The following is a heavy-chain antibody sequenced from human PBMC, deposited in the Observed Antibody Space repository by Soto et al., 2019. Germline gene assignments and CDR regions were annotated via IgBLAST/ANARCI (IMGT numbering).Heavy chain of an antibody. J-gene: IGHJ5*02. CDR1: GFTFSIYG. D-gene: IGHD1-26*01. CDR2: ISYDGSNK. V-gene: IGHV3-30*18. Sequence: GGSLRLSCAASGFTFSIYGMHWVRHAPGKGLEWVAVISYDGSNKYYADSVKGRFTISRDNSKNTLYLQMNSLRAEDTAVYYCAKDPSGSYYYWFDPWGQGTLVTVSS. CDR3: AKDPSGSYYYWFDP.